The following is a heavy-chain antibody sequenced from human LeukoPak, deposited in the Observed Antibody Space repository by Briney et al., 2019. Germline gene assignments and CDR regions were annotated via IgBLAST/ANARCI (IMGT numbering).Heavy chain of an antibody. V-gene: IGHV3-23*01. CDR1: GFPFSSYA. Sequence: GGSLRLSCVVSGFPFSSYAMSWVRQAPGKGLEWVSALTASGETTYYADSVKGRFTISRDNSKNTLFLQMNSLRAEDTAVYYCAANGESTDWHWNYWGQGTLVTVSS. CDR2: LTASGETT. CDR3: AANGESTDWHWNY. J-gene: IGHJ4*02. D-gene: IGHD3-9*01.